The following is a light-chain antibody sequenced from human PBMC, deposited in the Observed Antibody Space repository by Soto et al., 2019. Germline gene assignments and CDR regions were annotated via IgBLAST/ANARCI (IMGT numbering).Light chain of an antibody. V-gene: IGKV1-17*01. CDR3: LHHNSYPLT. CDR2: AAS. J-gene: IGKJ3*01. CDR1: QDIRKD. Sequence: DTPMTQSPSSLSASVGDRVTITCRASQDIRKDLGWYQQKPGKAPKRLIYAASSLQSGVPSRFSGSGSGTEFTLTISGLQPEDVATYYCLHHNSYPLTFGPGTKVDIK.